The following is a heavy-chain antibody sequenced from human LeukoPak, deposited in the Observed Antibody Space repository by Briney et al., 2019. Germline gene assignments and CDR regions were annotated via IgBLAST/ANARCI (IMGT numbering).Heavy chain of an antibody. CDR3: ASGRSNTMVRGVIRDAFDI. D-gene: IGHD3-10*01. Sequence: NPSETLSLTCTVSGGSISSSSYYWGWIRQPPGKGLEWIGSIYYSGSTYYNPSLKSRVTISVDTSKNQFSLKLSSVTAADTAVYYCASGRSNTMVRGVIRDAFDIWGQGTMVTVSS. J-gene: IGHJ3*02. CDR2: IYYSGST. V-gene: IGHV4-39*07. CDR1: GGSISSSSYY.